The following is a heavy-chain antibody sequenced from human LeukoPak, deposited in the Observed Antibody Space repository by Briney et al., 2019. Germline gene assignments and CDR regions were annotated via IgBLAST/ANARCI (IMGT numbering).Heavy chain of an antibody. J-gene: IGHJ4*02. CDR1: GGSISSSSYY. CDR2: IYYSGST. Sequence: SETLPLTCTVSGGSISSSSYYWGWIRQPPGKGLEWIGSIYYSGSTYYNPSLKSRVTISVDTSKNQFSLKLSSVTAADTAVYYCARQGLFGVYYFDYWGQGTLVTVSS. CDR3: ARQGLFGVYYFDY. D-gene: IGHD3-3*01. V-gene: IGHV4-39*01.